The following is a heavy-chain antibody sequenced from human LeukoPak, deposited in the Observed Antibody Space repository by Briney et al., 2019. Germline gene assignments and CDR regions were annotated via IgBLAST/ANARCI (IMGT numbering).Heavy chain of an antibody. J-gene: IGHJ4*02. D-gene: IGHD6-19*01. CDR1: GFTFNTFG. CDR3: ASRGSSGWYQGGFDY. V-gene: IGHV3-30*03. Sequence: PGRSLRLSCAASGFTFNTFGMHWVRQAPGKGLEWVAVISYDGTDKYYADSLKGRFTISRDNSKNTLYLQMNSLRAEDTAVYYCASRGSSGWYQGGFDYWGQGTLVTVSS. CDR2: ISYDGTDK.